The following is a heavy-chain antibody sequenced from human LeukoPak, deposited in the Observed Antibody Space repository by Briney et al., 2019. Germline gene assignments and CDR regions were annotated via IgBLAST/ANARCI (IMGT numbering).Heavy chain of an antibody. CDR2: INHSGST. J-gene: IGHJ4*02. CDR3: ARYGGKGGLVY. D-gene: IGHD4-23*01. CDR1: GGSFSGYY. Sequence: SETLSLTCAVYGGSFSGYYWSWIRQPPGKGLEWIGEINHSGSTNYNPSLKGQVTISVDTSKNQFSLKLSSVTAADTAVYYCARYGGKGGLVYWGQGTLVTVSS. V-gene: IGHV4-34*01.